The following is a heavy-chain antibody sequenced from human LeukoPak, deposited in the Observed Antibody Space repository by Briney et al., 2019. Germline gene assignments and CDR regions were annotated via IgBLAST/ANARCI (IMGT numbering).Heavy chain of an antibody. D-gene: IGHD6-6*01. V-gene: IGHV3-7*01. CDR3: ATSTYSSSPS. CDR1: GFTFSNYW. Sequence: AGGSLRLSCAASGFTFSNYWMIWVRQAPGEGPEWVANINEDASKKYYVDSVEGRFTISRDDAKNSLYLQMNSLRAEDTAMYYCATSTYSSSPSWGQGTLVTVSS. J-gene: IGHJ5*02. CDR2: INEDASKK.